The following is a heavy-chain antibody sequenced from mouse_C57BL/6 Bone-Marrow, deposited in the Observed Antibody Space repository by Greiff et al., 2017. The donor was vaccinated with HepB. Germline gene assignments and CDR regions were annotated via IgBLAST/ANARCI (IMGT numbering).Heavy chain of an antibody. CDR3: ARFGYDGYSHFDY. D-gene: IGHD2-3*01. J-gene: IGHJ2*01. Sequence: VQLQQPGAELVKPGASVKLSCKASGYTFTSYWMHWVKQRPGQGLEWIGMIDPNSGSTNYNEKFKSKATLTVDTSSSTAYMQLSSLTSEDSAVYYCARFGYDGYSHFDYWGQGTTLTVSS. V-gene: IGHV1-64*01. CDR1: GYTFTSYW. CDR2: IDPNSGST.